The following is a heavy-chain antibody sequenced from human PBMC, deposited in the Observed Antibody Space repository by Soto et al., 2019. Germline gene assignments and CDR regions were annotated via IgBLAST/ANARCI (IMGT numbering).Heavy chain of an antibody. CDR2: IYYSGNT. CDR3: AAYDILTVYFPQSSFDY. J-gene: IGHJ4*02. CDR1: GGSLGSTSYY. V-gene: IGHV4-39*02. Sequence: PSETLSLTCTVSGGSLGSTSYYWAWIHQPPGKGLEWIGSIYYSGNTYYNPSLQSRVAMSIDTSNNHFSLKLSSATAADTAVYYCAAYDILTVYFPQSSFDYWGQGALVTVSS. D-gene: IGHD3-9*01.